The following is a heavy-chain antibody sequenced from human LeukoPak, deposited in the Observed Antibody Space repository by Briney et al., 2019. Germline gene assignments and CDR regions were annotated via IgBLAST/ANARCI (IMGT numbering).Heavy chain of an antibody. V-gene: IGHV4-38-2*02. D-gene: IGHD1-1*01. J-gene: IGHJ5*02. CDR3: ARINNWYTRFDP. CDR1: GYSISSGSY. Sequence: SSETLSLTRTVSGYSISSGSYWGWIRQPPGKGLEWIGSIYQSGTTFYKPSLNSRVTISLDTSKNQFSLRLSSVTAADTAVYFCARINNWYTRFDPWGQGTLVTVSS. CDR2: IYQSGTT.